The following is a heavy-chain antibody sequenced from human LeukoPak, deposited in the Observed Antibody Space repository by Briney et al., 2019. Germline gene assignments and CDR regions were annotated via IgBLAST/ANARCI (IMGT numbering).Heavy chain of an antibody. D-gene: IGHD7-27*01. CDR1: GFTFSTYW. J-gene: IGHJ4*02. Sequence: GGSLRLSCAASGFTFSTYWMTWVRQAPGKGLEWVANIKQDGSEKYYVDSVKGRFTISRDNAKTSLYLQMNSLRVEDTAVYYCARANSLGYWGQGTLVTVSS. V-gene: IGHV3-7*01. CDR3: ARANSLGY. CDR2: IKQDGSEK.